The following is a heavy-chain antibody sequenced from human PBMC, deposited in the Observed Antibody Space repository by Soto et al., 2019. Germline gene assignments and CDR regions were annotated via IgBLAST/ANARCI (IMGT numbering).Heavy chain of an antibody. CDR1: GFTFSSYG. CDR2: ISYDGSNK. CDR3: AKAGGSPPPHWFDP. J-gene: IGHJ5*02. V-gene: IGHV3-30*18. D-gene: IGHD3-10*01. Sequence: AQLVQSGGGLVQPGGSMRLSCAASGFTFSSYGMHWVRQAPGKGLEWVAVISYDGSNKYYADSVKGRFTISRDNSKNTLYLQMNSLRAEDTAVYYCAKAGGSPPPHWFDPWGQGTLVTVSS.